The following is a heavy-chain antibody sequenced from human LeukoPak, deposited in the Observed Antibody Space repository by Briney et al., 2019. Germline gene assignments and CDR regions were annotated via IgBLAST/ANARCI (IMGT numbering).Heavy chain of an antibody. Sequence: SETLSLTCTVSGGSISTTSYYWGWIRQPPGKGLEWIGSIYYGGNTYYNPSLESRLTISVDTSKSQFSLKLRSVTAADTAVYYCARQVHSTPIIVLVVPPPYLPDFDVWGRGTLVTVSS. V-gene: IGHV4-39*01. J-gene: IGHJ2*01. D-gene: IGHD2/OR15-2a*01. CDR2: IYYGGNT. CDR3: ARQVHSTPIIVLVVPPPYLPDFDV. CDR1: GGSISTTSYY.